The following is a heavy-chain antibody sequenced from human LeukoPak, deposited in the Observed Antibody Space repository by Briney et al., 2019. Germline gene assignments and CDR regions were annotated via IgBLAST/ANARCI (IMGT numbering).Heavy chain of an antibody. CDR2: IYHSGRT. J-gene: IGHJ4*02. CDR3: ARDRISSSLYYFDY. V-gene: IGHV4-38-2*02. CDR1: GYSISSGYY. Sequence: SETLSLTCAVSGYSISSGYYWGWIRQPPGKGLEWIGSIYHSGRTYYNPSLKSRVTISVDTSKNQFSLKLSSVTAADTAVYYCARDRISSSLYYFDYWGQGTLVTVSS. D-gene: IGHD6-13*01.